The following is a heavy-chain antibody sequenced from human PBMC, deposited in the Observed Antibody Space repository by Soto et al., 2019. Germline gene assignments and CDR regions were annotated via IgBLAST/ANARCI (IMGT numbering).Heavy chain of an antibody. Sequence: SETLSLTCTVSDGSIISGGYYWSWIRHHPGTGLEWIGYIYYSGTTYYSPSLESRVTISVDTSNNQFSLKLSSVTAADTAIYYCARSGGYSFDYWGQGTLVTVSS. CDR3: ARSGGYSFDY. CDR2: IYYSGTT. V-gene: IGHV4-31*03. CDR1: DGSIISGGYY. D-gene: IGHD3-10*01. J-gene: IGHJ4*02.